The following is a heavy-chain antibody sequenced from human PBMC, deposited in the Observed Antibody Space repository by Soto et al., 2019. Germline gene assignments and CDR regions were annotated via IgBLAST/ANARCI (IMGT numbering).Heavy chain of an antibody. V-gene: IGHV4-39*01. CDR3: ATTVTPHNRVFDY. D-gene: IGHD4-17*01. CDR2: IYYNGNA. J-gene: IGHJ4*02. Sequence: PSETLSLTCTVSGGSVSSSSSYWGWIRQAPGKGLEWIGIIYYNGNAYYDPSLRSRATISVDTSRDQFSLRLSSVTATDTAVYFCATTVTPHNRVFDYWGQGTLVTVS. CDR1: GGSVSSSSSY.